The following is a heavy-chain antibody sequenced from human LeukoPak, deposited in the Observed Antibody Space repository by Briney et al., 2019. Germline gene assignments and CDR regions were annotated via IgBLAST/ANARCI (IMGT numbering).Heavy chain of an antibody. D-gene: IGHD2-2*01. CDR3: ARGATKDIVLVPALFDP. CDR1: GGSISSTSYY. J-gene: IGHJ5*02. V-gene: IGHV4-39*07. Sequence: SETLSLTCTVSGGSISSTSYYWGWIRQPPGKGLEWTGSIYHSGSTYYNPSLKRRVTISVDTSKNQFSLKLSSVTAADTAVYYCARGATKDIVLVPALFDPWGQGTLVTVSS. CDR2: IYHSGST.